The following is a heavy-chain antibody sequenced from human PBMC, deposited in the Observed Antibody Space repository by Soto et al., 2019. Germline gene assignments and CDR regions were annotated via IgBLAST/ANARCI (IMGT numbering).Heavy chain of an antibody. J-gene: IGHJ6*02. CDR3: ARDGTIFGVAPRDYYYYGMDV. Sequence: PSRTVTGTISGRGSAYNRAACELIQKSPSRGLERLGRTYYRSKWYNDYAVSVKSRITINPDTSKNQFSLQLNSVTPEDTAVYYCARDGTIFGVAPRDYYYYGMDVWGQGITVT. CDR1: GRGSAYNRAA. CDR2: TYYRSKWYN. D-gene: IGHD3-3*01. V-gene: IGHV6-1*01.